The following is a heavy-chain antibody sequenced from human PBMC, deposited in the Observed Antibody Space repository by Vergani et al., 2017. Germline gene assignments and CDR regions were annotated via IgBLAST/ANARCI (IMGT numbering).Heavy chain of an antibody. J-gene: IGHJ4*02. CDR1: GYTFTGYY. V-gene: IGHV1-2*02. CDR3: AREPVDIVATSSPLDY. D-gene: IGHD5-12*01. Sequence: QVQLVQSGAEVKKPGASVKVSCKASGYTFTGYYMHWVRQAPGQGLEWMGWINPNSGGTNYAQKFQGRVTMTRDTSISTAYLELSRLRSDDTAVYYCAREPVDIVATSSPLDYWGQGTLVTVSS. CDR2: INPNSGGT.